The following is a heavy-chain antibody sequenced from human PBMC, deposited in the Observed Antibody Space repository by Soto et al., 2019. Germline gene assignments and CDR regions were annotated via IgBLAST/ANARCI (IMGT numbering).Heavy chain of an antibody. V-gene: IGHV3-48*01. Sequence: EVQLVESGGGLVQPGGSLRLSCAASGFTFSSYSMNWVRQAPGKGLEWVSYISSSSSTIYYADSVKGRFTISRDNAKNSLDLQMNSLRAEYTAVYYCAKDPGGNVYWYFDLWGRCTLVTVSS. CDR1: GFTFSSYS. CDR2: ISSSSSTI. J-gene: IGHJ2*01. CDR3: AKDPGGNVYWYFDL. D-gene: IGHD3-10*01.